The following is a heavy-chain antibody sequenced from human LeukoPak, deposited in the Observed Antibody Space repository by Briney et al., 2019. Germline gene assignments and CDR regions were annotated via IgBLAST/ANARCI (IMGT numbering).Heavy chain of an antibody. V-gene: IGHV1-18*01. Sequence: ASVTVSCKASGYTFTSYGISWVRQAPGQGLEWMGWISAYNGNTNYAQKLQGRVTMTTDTSTSTAYMELRSLRSDATAVYYCARYTNDFWSGYHYGYYFDYWGQGTLVTVSS. J-gene: IGHJ4*02. CDR2: ISAYNGNT. CDR3: ARYTNDFWSGYHYGYYFDY. D-gene: IGHD3-3*01. CDR1: GYTFTSYG.